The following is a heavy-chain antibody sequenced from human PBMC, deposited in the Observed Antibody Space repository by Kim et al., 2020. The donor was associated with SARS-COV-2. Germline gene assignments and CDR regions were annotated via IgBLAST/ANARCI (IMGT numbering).Heavy chain of an antibody. J-gene: IGHJ4*02. Sequence: SLKSRVTISVDPSKNQFSLKLSSVTAADTAVYYCARVRYSGSYRTGSFDYWGQGTLVTVSS. D-gene: IGHD1-26*01. V-gene: IGHV4-34*01. CDR3: ARVRYSGSYRTGSFDY.